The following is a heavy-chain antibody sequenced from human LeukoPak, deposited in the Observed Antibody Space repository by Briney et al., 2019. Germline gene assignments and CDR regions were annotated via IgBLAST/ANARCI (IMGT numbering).Heavy chain of an antibody. CDR1: GGSISSSS. CDR2: ICGNGGCA. V-gene: IGHV3-23*01. D-gene: IGHD6-19*01. J-gene: IGHJ4*02. CDR3: AKVPRGSGWCFDY. Sequence: PSETLSLTCTVSGGSISSSSFYSGWIRQPPGKGLEWVSSICGNGGCAYYGDSLKGRFTISRDNSKSKLYLQMNSLRAEDTAVYYCAKVPRGSGWCFDYWGQGTLVTVSS.